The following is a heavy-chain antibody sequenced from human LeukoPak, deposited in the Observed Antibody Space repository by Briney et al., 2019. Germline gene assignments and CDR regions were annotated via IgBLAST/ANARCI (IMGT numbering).Heavy chain of an antibody. V-gene: IGHV3-23*01. J-gene: IGHJ4*02. CDR2: ISGSGGST. CDR1: GFTFSSYA. CDR3: AKDPDSSRPTPFDY. Sequence: PGGSLTLSCAASGFTFSSYAMSWVRQAPGKGLEWVSAISGSGGSTYYADSVKGRFTISRDNSKNTLYLQMNSVRAEDTDVYYCAKDPDSSRPTPFDYWGQGTLVTVAS. D-gene: IGHD3-22*01.